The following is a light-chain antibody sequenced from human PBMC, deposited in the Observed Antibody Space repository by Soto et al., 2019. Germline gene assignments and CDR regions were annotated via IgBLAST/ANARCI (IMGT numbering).Light chain of an antibody. J-gene: IGKJ1*01. Sequence: EILFTQSPATLSLSPGERATLPCRASQSVSNSLAWYQQKPGQAPRLVISGASSRATGIPDRFSGSGSGTDFTLTISRLEPEDFAVYYCQQYGSSPRTFGQGTKVDIK. V-gene: IGKV3-20*01. CDR1: QSVSNS. CDR3: QQYGSSPRT. CDR2: GAS.